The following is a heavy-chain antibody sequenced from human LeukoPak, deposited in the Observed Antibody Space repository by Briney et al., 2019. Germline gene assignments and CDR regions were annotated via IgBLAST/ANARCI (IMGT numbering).Heavy chain of an antibody. CDR1: GFTFDDYA. Sequence: GGSLRLSCAASGFTFDDYAMHWVRQAPGKGLEWVSLISWDGGSTYYADSVKGRFTMSRDNSKNSVYLQMNSLGTEDTAFYYCARTAYSSSYYDHWGQGTLVTVSS. J-gene: IGHJ4*02. CDR2: ISWDGGST. D-gene: IGHD6-13*01. V-gene: IGHV3-43D*03. CDR3: ARTAYSSSYYDH.